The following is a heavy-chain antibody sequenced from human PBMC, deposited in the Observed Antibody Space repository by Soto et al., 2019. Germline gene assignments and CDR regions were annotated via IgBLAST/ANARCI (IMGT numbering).Heavy chain of an antibody. J-gene: IGHJ3*02. CDR1: GFTFSSYG. CDR3: AKAARRWIAFDI. V-gene: IGHV3-30*18. Sequence: GGSLRLSCAASGFTFSSYGMHWVRQAPGKGLEWVAVISYDGSNKYYADSVKGRFTISRDNSKNTLYLQMNSRRAEDTAVYYCAKAARRWIAFDIWGQGTMVTV. D-gene: IGHD4-17*01. CDR2: ISYDGSNK.